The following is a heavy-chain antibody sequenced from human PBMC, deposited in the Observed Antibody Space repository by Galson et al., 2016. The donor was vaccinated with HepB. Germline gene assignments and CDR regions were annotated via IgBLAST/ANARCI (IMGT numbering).Heavy chain of an antibody. CDR3: ARGRSSAGYYGLDV. CDR2: IWYDGSKE. Sequence: LRLSCATSGFTFNNYGFHWVRQAPGKGLEWVAVIWYDGSKEFYADYAKGRFTISRDDSKNTLFLQMNSLRGEDTALYYCARGRSSAGYYGLDVWGQGTTVTVSS. V-gene: IGHV3-33*02. D-gene: IGHD6-25*01. CDR1: GFTFNNYG. J-gene: IGHJ6*02.